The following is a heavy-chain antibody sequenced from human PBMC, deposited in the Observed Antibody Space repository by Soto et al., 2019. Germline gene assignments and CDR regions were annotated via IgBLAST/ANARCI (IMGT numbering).Heavy chain of an antibody. J-gene: IGHJ6*02. V-gene: IGHV1-2*04. CDR1: GYTFTDSY. D-gene: IGHD3-22*01. Sequence: QVQLVQSGAEVQKPGASVKVSCKASGYTFTDSYIHWVRQAPGKGLEWMGWRSPSSGATQYAQKCQGWSTVTRETSTSTVYLDVSRLKSDGSAVYYCARELYDIGPSGLDVWGQGTTVTVSS. CDR3: ARELYDIGPSGLDV. CDR2: RSPSSGAT.